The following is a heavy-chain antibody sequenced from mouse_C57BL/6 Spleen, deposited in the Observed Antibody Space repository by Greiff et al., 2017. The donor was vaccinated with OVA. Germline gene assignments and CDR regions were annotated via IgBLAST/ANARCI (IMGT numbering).Heavy chain of an antibody. CDR3: ARSGGYGSSYDAMDY. CDR1: GYTFPSYW. J-gene: IGHJ4*01. CDR2: IYPSDSET. D-gene: IGHD1-1*01. Sequence: QVQLQQPGAELVRPGSSVKLSCKASGYTFPSYWMDWVKQRPGQGLEWIGNIYPSDSETHYNQKFKDKATLTVDKSSSTAYMQLSSLTSEDSAVYYCARSGGYGSSYDAMDYWGQGTSVTVSS. V-gene: IGHV1-61*01.